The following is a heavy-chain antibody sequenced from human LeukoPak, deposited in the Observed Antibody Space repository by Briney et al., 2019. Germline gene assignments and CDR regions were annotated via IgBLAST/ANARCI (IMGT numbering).Heavy chain of an antibody. CDR3: ARHSTDRNYDFWSGGSFDY. J-gene: IGHJ4*02. Sequence: SETLSLTCTVSGGSISSSSYYWGWIRQPPGKGLEWIGSIYYSGSTYYNPSLKSRVTISVDTSKNQFSLKLSSVTVADTAVYYCARHSTDRNYDFWSGGSFDYWGQGTLVTVSS. CDR1: GGSISSSSYY. D-gene: IGHD3-3*01. CDR2: IYYSGST. V-gene: IGHV4-39*01.